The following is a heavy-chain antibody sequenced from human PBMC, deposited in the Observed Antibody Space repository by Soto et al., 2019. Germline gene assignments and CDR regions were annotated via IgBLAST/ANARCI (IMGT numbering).Heavy chain of an antibody. J-gene: IGHJ4*01. V-gene: IGHV3-74*01. CDR2: INNDGTST. CDR3: VRVLQYYYYDY. Sequence: GGSLRLSCAASGFTFSTYWIHWVRQAPGKGLGWVARINNDGTSTTYADSVKGRFTISRDNAKNTLYLQMNSLRVDDAAVYYCVRVLQYYYYDYWGQGT. D-gene: IGHD2-15*01. CDR1: GFTFSTYW.